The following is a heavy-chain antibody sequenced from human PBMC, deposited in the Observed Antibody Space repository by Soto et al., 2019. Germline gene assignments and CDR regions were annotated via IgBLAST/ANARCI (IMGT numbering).Heavy chain of an antibody. Sequence: EVQLVESGGDLVQPGGSLRLSCAASGFTFSNYWMSWVRQAPGKGLEWVANIKQDGSEKYYVDSVKGRFTISRDNAKNSQYLQMHSLRAEDTAVYYCARLVLHYYDSSGYWCYWGQGTPVTVSS. CDR2: IKQDGSEK. J-gene: IGHJ4*02. V-gene: IGHV3-7*01. D-gene: IGHD3-22*01. CDR3: ARLVLHYYDSSGYWCY. CDR1: GFTFSNYW.